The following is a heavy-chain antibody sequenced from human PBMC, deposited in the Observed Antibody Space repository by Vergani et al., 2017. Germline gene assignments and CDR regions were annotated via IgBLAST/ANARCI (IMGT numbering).Heavy chain of an antibody. CDR2: INPSGGST. CDR1: GYTFTSYY. Sequence: QVQLVQSGAEVKKPGASVKVSCKASGYTFTSYYMHWVRQAPGQGLEWMGIINPSGGSTSYAQKFQGRVTMTRDTSPSTVYMELSSLRSEDTAVYYCAKDSDLSGYSSEFDYWGQGTLVTVSS. CDR3: AKDSDLSGYSSEFDY. D-gene: IGHD6-19*01. V-gene: IGHV1-46*01. J-gene: IGHJ4*02.